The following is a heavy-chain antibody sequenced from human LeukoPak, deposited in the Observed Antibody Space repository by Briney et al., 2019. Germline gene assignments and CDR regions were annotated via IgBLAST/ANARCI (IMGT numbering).Heavy chain of an antibody. CDR3: ARSPTYYDFWSGYKFIDY. CDR1: GFTFSSYW. V-gene: IGHV3-7*01. D-gene: IGHD3-3*01. CDR2: IKEHGSDK. J-gene: IGHJ4*02. Sequence: GGSLRLSCAASGFTFSSYWMSWVRQAPGKGLEWVANIKEHGSDKYYVDSVKGRFTISRDNAKNSLYLQMSSLRAEDTAVYYCARSPTYYDFWSGYKFIDYWGQGTLVTVSS.